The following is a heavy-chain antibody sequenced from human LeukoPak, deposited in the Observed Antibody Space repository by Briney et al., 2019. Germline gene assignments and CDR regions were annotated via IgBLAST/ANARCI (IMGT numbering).Heavy chain of an antibody. CDR2: INHSGST. D-gene: IGHD3-10*01. J-gene: IGHJ5*02. CDR3: ARGPASGSNFAWFDP. CDR1: GGSLSHYY. Sequence: SETLSLTCAVYGGSLSHYYWSWIRQPPGKGLEWIGEINHSGSTNYNPSLKSRVTISVDMSKNQFSLELTSVTAADTAVYYCARGPASGSNFAWFDPWGQGTLFTVSS. V-gene: IGHV4-34*01.